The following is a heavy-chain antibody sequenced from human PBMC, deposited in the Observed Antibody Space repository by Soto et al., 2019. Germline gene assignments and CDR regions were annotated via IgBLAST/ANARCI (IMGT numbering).Heavy chain of an antibody. CDR1: RGTFSNYA. J-gene: IGHJ4*02. D-gene: IGHD3-10*01. CDR3: AADFYGHLS. CDR2: IVPIHDTT. Sequence: QVQLVQTGAEVKRPGSSVNVSCTASRGTFSNYAILWVRQAPGQGLEWMGGIVPIHDTTDYAQKFQGRVTITADEPSSTAYLELRSLRSEDTAVYYCAADFYGHLSWGQGALVTVSS. V-gene: IGHV1-69*01.